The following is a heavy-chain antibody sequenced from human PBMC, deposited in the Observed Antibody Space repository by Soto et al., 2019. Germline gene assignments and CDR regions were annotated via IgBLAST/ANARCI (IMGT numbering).Heavy chain of an antibody. CDR1: GFTFSSYG. CDR3: AKDVAYYGGNSMGAFDI. D-gene: IGHD4-17*01. CDR2: ISYDGSNK. J-gene: IGHJ3*02. V-gene: IGHV3-30*18. Sequence: GGSLRLSCAASGFTFSSYGMHWARQAPGKGLEWVAVISYDGSNKYYADSVKGRFTISRDNSKNTLYLQMNSLRAEDTAVYYCAKDVAYYGGNSMGAFDIWGQGTMVTVSS.